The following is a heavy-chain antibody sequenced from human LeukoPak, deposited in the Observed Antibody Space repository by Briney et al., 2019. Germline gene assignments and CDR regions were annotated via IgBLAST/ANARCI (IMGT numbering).Heavy chain of an antibody. J-gene: IGHJ4*02. V-gene: IGHV3-64*01. CDR1: GFTFSTYA. CDR2: IRTNGCGT. D-gene: IGHD2-15*01. CDR3: ARYCSGVSCYSGYDY. Sequence: GGSLRLSCAASGFTFSTYAMHWVRQTPGKGLEYVSAIRTNGCGTYYANSVKGRFTISRDNSKNTLYLQMGSLRAEDMAVYYCARYCSGVSCYSGYDYWGQGTLVTVSS.